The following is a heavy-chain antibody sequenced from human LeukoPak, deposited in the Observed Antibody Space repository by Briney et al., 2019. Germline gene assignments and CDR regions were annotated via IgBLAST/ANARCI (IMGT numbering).Heavy chain of an antibody. D-gene: IGHD1-1*01. CDR2: ISNNGGSS. CDR1: GFTFSAYA. Sequence: GGSLRLSCSASGFTFSAYAMYWVRQAPGKGPEYVSGISNNGGSSFYADSVKGRFTNSRDNSKNTLYLQMSSLRAEDTAVYYCVKITSVTGGDCWGQGTRLTVSS. CDR3: VKITSVTGGDC. V-gene: IGHV3-64D*09. J-gene: IGHJ4*02.